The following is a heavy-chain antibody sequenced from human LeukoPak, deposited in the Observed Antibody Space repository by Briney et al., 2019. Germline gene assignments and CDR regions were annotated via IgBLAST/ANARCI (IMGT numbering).Heavy chain of an antibody. V-gene: IGHV1-18*01. CDR1: GYTFTSYG. D-gene: IGHD3-22*01. J-gene: IGHJ4*02. Sequence: ASVKVSCKASGYTFTSYGISWVRQAPGQGLEWMGWISAYDGNTNYAQKLQGRVTMTTDTSTSTAYMELRSLRSDDTAVYYCANYDSSGELDYWGQGTLVTVSS. CDR2: ISAYDGNT. CDR3: ANYDSSGELDY.